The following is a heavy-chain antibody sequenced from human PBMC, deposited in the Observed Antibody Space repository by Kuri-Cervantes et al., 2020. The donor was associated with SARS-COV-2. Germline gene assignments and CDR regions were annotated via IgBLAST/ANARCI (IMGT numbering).Heavy chain of an antibody. D-gene: IGHD4-23*01. J-gene: IGHJ1*01. CDR1: GGSIRSGAYY. V-gene: IGHV4-31*11. Sequence: LSCAVSGGSIRSGAYYCHWIRHRPGKGLEWIGNIYYNGITYYNPSLKSRITMSVDTSKNQFSLKLSSVTAADTAVYYCATDKPSYGGNGYLELWGQGTLVTVSS. CDR2: IYYNGIT. CDR3: ATDKPSYGGNGYLEL.